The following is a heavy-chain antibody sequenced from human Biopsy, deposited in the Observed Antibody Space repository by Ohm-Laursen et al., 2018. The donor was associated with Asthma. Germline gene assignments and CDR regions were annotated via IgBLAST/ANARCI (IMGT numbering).Heavy chain of an antibody. V-gene: IGHV1-24*01. J-gene: IGHJ4*02. CDR3: ASDFPKDYVRYNFQF. CDR2: HDHEEGGT. CDR1: GYSLTDLS. Sequence: SVKVSCKISGYSLTDLSMHWVRQAPGQGLEWMGGHDHEEGGTVNARRFQGRVTMTEDTSTDTAYMELSSLSSDDTAVYYSASDFPKDYVRYNFQFWGQGTLVTVSS. D-gene: IGHD4-17*01.